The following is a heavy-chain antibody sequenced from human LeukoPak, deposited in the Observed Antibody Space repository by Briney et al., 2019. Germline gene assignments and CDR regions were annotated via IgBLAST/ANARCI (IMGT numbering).Heavy chain of an antibody. V-gene: IGHV4-31*03. CDR1: GGSISSGGYY. CDR2: IYYSGST. CDR3: ARVIRSSGWPRYWFDP. Sequence: PSETLSLTCTVFGGSISSGGYYWSWIRQHPGKGLEWIGYIYYSGSTYYNPSLKSRVTISVDTSKNQFSLKLSSVTAADTAVYYCARVIRSSGWPRYWFDPWGQGTLVTVSS. J-gene: IGHJ5*02. D-gene: IGHD6-19*01.